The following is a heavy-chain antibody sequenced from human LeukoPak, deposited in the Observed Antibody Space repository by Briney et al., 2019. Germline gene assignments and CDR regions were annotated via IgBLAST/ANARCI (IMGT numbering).Heavy chain of an antibody. CDR3: ARHPLGSGSYYIPTYFDY. CDR2: IYYSGST. Sequence: PSQTLSLTCTVSGGSISSSSYYWGWIRQPPGKGLEWIGSIYYSGSTSYNPSLKSRVTISVDTSKNQFSLKLSSVTAADTAVYYCARHPLGSGSYYIPTYFDYWGQGTLVTVSS. J-gene: IGHJ4*02. CDR1: GGSISSSSYY. D-gene: IGHD3-10*01. V-gene: IGHV4-39*01.